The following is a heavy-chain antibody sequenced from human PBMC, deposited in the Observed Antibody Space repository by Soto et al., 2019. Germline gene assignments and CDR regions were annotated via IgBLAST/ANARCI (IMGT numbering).Heavy chain of an antibody. J-gene: IGHJ5*01. D-gene: IGHD3-9*01. CDR2: ISYDGSNK. CDR3: ARDGSILTGYWGGWFDS. V-gene: IGHV3-30-3*01. Sequence: QVQLVESGGGVVQPGRSLRLSCAASGFTFSSYAMHWVRQAPGKGLEWVAVISYDGSNKYYADSVKGRFTISRDNSKNTLYLQMNRLRAEDTAVYYCARDGSILTGYWGGWFDSWGHGTLVTVSS. CDR1: GFTFSSYA.